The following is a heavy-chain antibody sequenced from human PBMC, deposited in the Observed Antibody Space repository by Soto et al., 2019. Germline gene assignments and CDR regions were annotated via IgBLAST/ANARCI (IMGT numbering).Heavy chain of an antibody. Sequence: QVQLVQSGAEVKKPGASVKVSFRASGYTFTNFGVTWVRRAPGQGLEWTRWFSAYTDTPNYAQKFQGRVTMTIDTSTSTAYMDLRSLTSDDPAVYYCARVITGVEAWFDPWGQGTLVTVSS. D-gene: IGHD1-20*01. CDR1: GYTFTNFG. J-gene: IGHJ5*02. CDR3: ARVITGVEAWFDP. CDR2: FSAYTDTP. V-gene: IGHV1-18*01.